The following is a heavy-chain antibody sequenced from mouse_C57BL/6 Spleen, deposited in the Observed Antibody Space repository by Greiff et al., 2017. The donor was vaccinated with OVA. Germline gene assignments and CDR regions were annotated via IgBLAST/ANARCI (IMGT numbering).Heavy chain of an antibody. V-gene: IGHV5-6*02. CDR2: ISSGGSYT. Sequence: DVKLVESGGDLVKPGGSLKLSCAASGFTFSSYGMSWVRQTPDKRLEWVATISSGGSYTYYPDSVKGRFTISRDNAKNTLYLQMSSLKSEDTAMYYCPRQSNSWYFDVWGTGTTVTVSS. D-gene: IGHD2-5*01. CDR3: PRQSNSWYFDV. CDR1: GFTFSSYG. J-gene: IGHJ1*03.